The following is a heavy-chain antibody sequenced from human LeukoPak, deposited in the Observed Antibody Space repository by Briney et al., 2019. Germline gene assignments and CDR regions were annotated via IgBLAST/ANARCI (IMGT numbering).Heavy chain of an antibody. Sequence: RWASVKVSCKASGGTFSSYAISWVRQAPGQGLEWMGGIIPIFGTANYAQKLQGRVTITADKSTSTAYMELSSMRSEDTAVYYCASGYCSGGSCSCGAFDIWGQGTMVTVSS. CDR2: IIPIFGTA. D-gene: IGHD2-15*01. J-gene: IGHJ3*02. CDR1: GGTFSSYA. CDR3: ASGYCSGGSCSCGAFDI. V-gene: IGHV1-69*06.